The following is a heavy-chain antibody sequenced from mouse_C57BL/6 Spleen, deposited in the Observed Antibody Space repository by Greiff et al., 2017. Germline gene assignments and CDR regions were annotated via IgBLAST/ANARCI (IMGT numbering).Heavy chain of an antibody. CDR1: GFNIKNTY. Sequence: VQLQQSVAELVRPGASVKLSCTASGFNIKNTYMHWVKQSPEKGLEWIGRIDPANGNTKYDPKFQGRATITSDHSSNTAYLQLSSLTSEDTAIYYCARYYGSSYWYFDVWGTGTTVTVSS. D-gene: IGHD1-1*01. V-gene: IGHV14-3*01. J-gene: IGHJ1*03. CDR3: ARYYGSSYWYFDV. CDR2: IDPANGNT.